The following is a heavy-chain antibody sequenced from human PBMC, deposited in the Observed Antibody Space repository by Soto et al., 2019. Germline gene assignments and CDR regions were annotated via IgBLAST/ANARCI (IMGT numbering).Heavy chain of an antibody. Sequence: QITLKESGPTLVKPTQTLTLTCTFSGFSLSADGVGVGWIRQPPGKALEWLALIYWDDDKRYRPSLKSRLSLTKDTSKNQVVLTMTNMDPVDTATYYCAHAYGVTSWPIDAFDVWGQGTVVTVSS. CDR2: IYWDDDK. CDR1: GFSLSADGVG. V-gene: IGHV2-5*02. J-gene: IGHJ3*01. D-gene: IGHD2-2*01. CDR3: AHAYGVTSWPIDAFDV.